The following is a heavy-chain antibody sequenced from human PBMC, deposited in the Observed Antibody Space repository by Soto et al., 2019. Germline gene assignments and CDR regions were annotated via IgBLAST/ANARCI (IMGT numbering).Heavy chain of an antibody. D-gene: IGHD2-2*01. V-gene: IGHV3-30-3*01. Sequence: PGGSLGPSWGASGFTFSSFLMHWVRRAPGKGLEWVAVISYDGSNKYYADSVKGRFTISRDNSKNTLYLQMNSLRAEDTAVYYCARKDASSANDYWGQGTLVTVSS. J-gene: IGHJ4*02. CDR3: ARKDASSANDY. CDR2: ISYDGSNK. CDR1: GFTFSSFL.